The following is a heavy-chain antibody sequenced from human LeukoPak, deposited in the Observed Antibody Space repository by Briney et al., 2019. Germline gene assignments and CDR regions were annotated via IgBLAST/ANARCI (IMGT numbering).Heavy chain of an antibody. V-gene: IGHV4-38-2*02. CDR1: GYSISRGYY. Sequence: SETLSLTCAVSGYSISRGYYWAWIRQSPGKGLECIGSIYHSGTAYYNPSLKSRVTISVDTSKNQFSLKLRSVIAADTAVYFCARERYYGSGGLFDYWGQGTLVTVSS. D-gene: IGHD3-10*01. CDR3: ARERYYGSGGLFDY. CDR2: IYHSGTA. J-gene: IGHJ4*02.